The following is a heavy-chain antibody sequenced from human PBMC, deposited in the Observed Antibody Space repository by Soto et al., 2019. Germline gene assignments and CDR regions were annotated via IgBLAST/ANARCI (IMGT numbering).Heavy chain of an antibody. Sequence: QVQLVQSGAEVKKPGSSVKVSCKASGGTLSAHTINWVRQAPGQGLEWMGRVIPMLGKANYAQKLQGRVTITADKSTSTAYMDLRSLRSDDTAVYYCARMREYTYGLIDYWGQGTLVTVSS. CDR2: VIPMLGKA. J-gene: IGHJ4*02. CDR3: ARMREYTYGLIDY. D-gene: IGHD5-18*01. CDR1: GGTLSAHT. V-gene: IGHV1-69*02.